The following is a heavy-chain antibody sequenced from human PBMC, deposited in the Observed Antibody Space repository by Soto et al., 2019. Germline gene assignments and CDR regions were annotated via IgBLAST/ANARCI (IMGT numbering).Heavy chain of an antibody. CDR2: ISYDGSNK. D-gene: IGHD4-17*01. CDR1: GFTFSSYA. J-gene: IGHJ4*02. CDR3: AGYYYGDYDY. Sequence: GGSLRLSCAASGFTFSSYAMHWVRQAPGKGLEWVAVISYDGSNKYYADSVKGRFTISRDNSKNTLYLQMNSLRAEDTAVYYCAGYYYGDYDYWGQGTLVTVSS. V-gene: IGHV3-30-3*01.